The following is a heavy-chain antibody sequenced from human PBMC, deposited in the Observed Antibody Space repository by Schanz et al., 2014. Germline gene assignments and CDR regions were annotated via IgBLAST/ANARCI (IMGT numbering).Heavy chain of an antibody. Sequence: EVQLLESGGGLVQPGGSLRLSCAASGFTFSSYAMSWVRQALGKGLEWVSAISGSGGSTYYADSVKGRFTISRDNSKNTLFLQMNSLRVEDSAIYYCAKDISDTSGKDDYWGQGTLVTVSS. J-gene: IGHJ4*02. CDR1: GFTFSSYA. CDR2: ISGSGGST. V-gene: IGHV3-23*01. CDR3: AKDISDTSGKDDY. D-gene: IGHD3-22*01.